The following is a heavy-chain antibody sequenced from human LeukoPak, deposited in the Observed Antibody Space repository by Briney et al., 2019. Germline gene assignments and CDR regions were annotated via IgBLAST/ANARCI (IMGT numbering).Heavy chain of an antibody. Sequence: GGSLRLSCAASGFTFSSYNMNWVRQAPGKGLEWVSSITSGSSYIYYADSVKGRFTISRDNAKNTLYLQMNSLRAEDTAVYYCARGAGRGRYYFDYWGQGTLVTVSS. CDR3: ARGAGRGRYYFDY. CDR1: GFTFSSYN. J-gene: IGHJ4*02. CDR2: ITSGSSYI. V-gene: IGHV3-21*01.